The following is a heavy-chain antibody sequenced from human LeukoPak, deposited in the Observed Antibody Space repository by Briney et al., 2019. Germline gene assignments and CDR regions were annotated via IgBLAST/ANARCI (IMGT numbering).Heavy chain of an antibody. CDR2: IYYSGST. Sequence: SETLSLTCTVSGGSISSSSYYWGWVRQPRGEGLEWSERIYYSGSTYYNPSLKSRVTISVDTSKNQFSLKLSSVTAADTAVYYCARLSSSSWYSYYFDYWGQGTLVTVSS. CDR1: GGSISSSSYY. D-gene: IGHD6-13*01. V-gene: IGHV4-39*01. J-gene: IGHJ4*02. CDR3: ARLSSSSWYSYYFDY.